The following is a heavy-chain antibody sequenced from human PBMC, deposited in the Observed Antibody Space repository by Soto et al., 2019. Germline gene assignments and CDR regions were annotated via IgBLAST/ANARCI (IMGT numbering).Heavy chain of an antibody. CDR1: GGSISSYY. CDR2: IYYSGST. Sequence: PSETLSLTFTVSGGSISSYYWSWIRQPPGKGLEWIGYIYYSGSTNYNPSLKSRVTISVDTSKNQFSLKLSSVTAADTAVYYCARQVTSGTSLYYFDYWGQGTLVTVSS. J-gene: IGHJ4*02. V-gene: IGHV4-59*01. CDR3: ARQVTSGTSLYYFDY. D-gene: IGHD1-7*01.